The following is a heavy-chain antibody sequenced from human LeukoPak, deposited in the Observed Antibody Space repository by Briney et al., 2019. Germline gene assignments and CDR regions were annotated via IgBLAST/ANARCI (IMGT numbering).Heavy chain of an antibody. Sequence: NPSETLSLTCTVSGGSISSYYWSWIRQPPGKGLEWIGYIYYSGGTNYNPSLKSRVTISIDTSKNQFSLKLTSVTAADTAVYYCARVVGDGYSEYWGQGTLVTVSS. J-gene: IGHJ4*02. V-gene: IGHV4-59*01. D-gene: IGHD5-24*01. CDR2: IYYSGGT. CDR3: ARVVGDGYSEY. CDR1: GGSISSYY.